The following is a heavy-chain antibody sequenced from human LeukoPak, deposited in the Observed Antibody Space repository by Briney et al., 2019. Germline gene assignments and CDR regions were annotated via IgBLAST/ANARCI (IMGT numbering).Heavy chain of an antibody. J-gene: IGHJ4*02. CDR2: ISYDGSNK. V-gene: IGHV3-30*04. D-gene: IGHD2-2*01. CDR3: ARPLRYCSSTSCYFFDY. Sequence: GRSLRLSCAASGFTFSSYAMHWVRQAPGKGLEWVAVISYDGSNKYYADSVKGRFTISRDNSKNTLYLQMNSLRAEDTAVYYCARPLRYCSSTSCYFFDYWGQGTLVSVSS. CDR1: GFTFSSYA.